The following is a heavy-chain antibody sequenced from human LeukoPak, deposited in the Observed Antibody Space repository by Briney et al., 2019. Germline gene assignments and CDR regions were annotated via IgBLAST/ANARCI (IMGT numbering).Heavy chain of an antibody. J-gene: IGHJ4*02. CDR2: ISYDGSNK. D-gene: IGHD3-16*02. Sequence: PGRSLRLSCAASGFTFSRYGMHWVRQAPGKGLERVAVISYDGSNKYYADSVKGRFTISRGNSKNTLYLQMNSLRAEDTAVYYCAKDYYDRVWGSYPFDYWGQGALVTVSS. CDR3: AKDYYDRVWGSYPFDY. V-gene: IGHV3-30*18. CDR1: GFTFSRYG.